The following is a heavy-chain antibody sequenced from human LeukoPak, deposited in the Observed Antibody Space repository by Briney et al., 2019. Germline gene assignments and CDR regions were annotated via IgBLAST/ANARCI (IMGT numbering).Heavy chain of an antibody. J-gene: IGHJ4*02. Sequence: GGSLRLSCAASGFTFSSYAMSWVRQAPGKGLEWVSSISWNSARIAYVDSVKGRFTISRDNAKNSLYLQMNNLRSEDTALYFCAKDIGYGSGSYNVFDYWGQGRLVTVSS. V-gene: IGHV3-9*01. D-gene: IGHD3-10*01. CDR1: GFTFSSYA. CDR2: ISWNSARI. CDR3: AKDIGYGSGSYNVFDY.